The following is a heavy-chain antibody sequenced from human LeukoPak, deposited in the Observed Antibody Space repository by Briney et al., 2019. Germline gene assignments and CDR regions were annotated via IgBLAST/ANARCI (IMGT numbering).Heavy chain of an antibody. D-gene: IGHD6-19*01. J-gene: IGHJ3*02. CDR2: IYQSETA. V-gene: IGHV4-38-2*02. Sequence: SETLSLTCTVSGYSISSGYFWGWMRQPPGKGLEWIGSIYQSETAHYNPSLKSRVTISVDTSKNQFSLKLSSVTAADTAVYYCARKSVAVRDAFDIWGQGTMVTVSS. CDR1: GYSISSGYF. CDR3: ARKSVAVRDAFDI.